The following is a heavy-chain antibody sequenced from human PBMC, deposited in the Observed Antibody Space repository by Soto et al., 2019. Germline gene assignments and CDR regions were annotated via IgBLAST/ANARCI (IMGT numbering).Heavy chain of an antibody. CDR2: ISYDGSDK. CDR1: GVMFSNHG. Sequence: GGSLRLSCAASGVMFSNHGMHWVRQAPGKGLEWVAVISYDGSDKYYADSVMGRFTISRDNSKNTLSLQMDSLRAEDTAVYYCAKDGYIPGLNYWGHGTLVTVSS. J-gene: IGHJ4*01. V-gene: IGHV3-30*18. CDR3: AKDGYIPGLNY. D-gene: IGHD5-18*01.